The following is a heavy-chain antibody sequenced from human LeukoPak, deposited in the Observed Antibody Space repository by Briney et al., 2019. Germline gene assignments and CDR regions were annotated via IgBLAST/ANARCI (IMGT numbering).Heavy chain of an antibody. CDR3: ARSYGDYGNHYYWMDV. V-gene: IGHV1-2*06. J-gene: IGHJ6*04. Sequence: GASVKVSCKASGYTFTGYYMHWVRQAPGQGLEWMGRINPNSGGTNYAQKFQGRVTMTRDTSISTAYMELSRLRSDDTAVYYCARSYGDYGNHYYWMDVWGKGTTVTVSS. CDR1: GYTFTGYY. CDR2: INPNSGGT. D-gene: IGHD4-17*01.